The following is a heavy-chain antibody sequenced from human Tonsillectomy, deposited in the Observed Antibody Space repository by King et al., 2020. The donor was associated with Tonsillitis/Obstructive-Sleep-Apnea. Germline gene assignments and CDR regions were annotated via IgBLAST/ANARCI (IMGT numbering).Heavy chain of an antibody. CDR2: IYWYGEK. CDR1: GFSLSTTGVG. D-gene: IGHD3-22*01. CDR3: ASTRGSGYFIFDF. J-gene: IGHJ4*02. Sequence: TLKESVPTLVKPTQTLTLTCTFSGFSLSTTGVGVAWIRQPPGKALEWLALIYWYGEKLFSPSLKSRLTFTKDTPNNQVVLTMTSVDPVDTATYFCASTRGSGYFIFDFWGQGTLVTVSS. V-gene: IGHV2-5*01.